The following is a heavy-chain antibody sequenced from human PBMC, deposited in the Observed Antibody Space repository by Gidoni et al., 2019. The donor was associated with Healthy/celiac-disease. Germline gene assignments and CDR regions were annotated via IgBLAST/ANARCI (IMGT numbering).Heavy chain of an antibody. V-gene: IGHV3-11*05. CDR3: ARDRYSSSWQPMFWFDP. CDR2: ISSSSSYT. J-gene: IGHJ5*02. CDR1: GFTFSDYY. D-gene: IGHD6-13*01. Sequence: QVQLVESGGGLVKPGGSLRLSCAASGFTFSDYYMSWIRQAPGKGLEWVSYISSSSSYTNYADSVKGRFTISRDNAKNSLYLQMNSLRAEDTAVYYCARDRYSSSWQPMFWFDPWGQGTLVTVSS.